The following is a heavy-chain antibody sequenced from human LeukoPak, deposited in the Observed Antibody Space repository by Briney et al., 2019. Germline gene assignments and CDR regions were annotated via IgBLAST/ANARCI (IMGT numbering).Heavy chain of an antibody. CDR2: ISSSSSTM. Sequence: GGTLRLSCAASGFTFSSYSMNWVRQAPGKGLEWVSYISSSSSTMYYADSVKGRFTISRDNAKNSLYLQMNSLRAEDTAVYYCARVVCSSTSCYIGPDYYYMDVWGKGTTVTVSS. D-gene: IGHD2-2*02. J-gene: IGHJ6*03. CDR1: GFTFSSYS. CDR3: ARVVCSSTSCYIGPDYYYMDV. V-gene: IGHV3-48*01.